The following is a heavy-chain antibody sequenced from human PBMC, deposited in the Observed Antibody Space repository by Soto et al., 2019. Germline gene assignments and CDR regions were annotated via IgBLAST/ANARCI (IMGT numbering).Heavy chain of an antibody. D-gene: IGHD3-10*01. Sequence: ESGGGVVQPGRSLRLSCAASGFTSSSFVIHWVRQAPGKGLAGLAVISSDGNNQYSADSVKGRFTISRDNSKNTLYLQVNSLRAEDTAVYFCAKERGVLDAFDIWGQGTIVTVSS. V-gene: IGHV3-30*18. CDR3: AKERGVLDAFDI. CDR1: GFTSSSFV. CDR2: ISSDGNNQ. J-gene: IGHJ3*02.